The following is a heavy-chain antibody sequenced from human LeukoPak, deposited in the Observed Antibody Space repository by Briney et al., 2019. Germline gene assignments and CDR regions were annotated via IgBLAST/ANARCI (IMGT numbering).Heavy chain of an antibody. J-gene: IGHJ4*02. D-gene: IGHD3-10*01. Sequence: GGSLRLSCAASGFTISSHGMSWVRQAPGKGLEWVSSVSGGTTYYADSVKGRFTISRDNSKNTVSLQMNSLRAEDTAVYYCAKSVYGSGNYWGQGTLVTVSS. CDR3: AKSVYGSGNY. CDR1: GFTISSHG. V-gene: IGHV3-23*01. CDR2: VSGGTT.